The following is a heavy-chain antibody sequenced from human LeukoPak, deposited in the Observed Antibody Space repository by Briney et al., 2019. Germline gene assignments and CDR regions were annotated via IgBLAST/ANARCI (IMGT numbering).Heavy chain of an antibody. V-gene: IGHV3-48*03. D-gene: IGHD3-22*01. Sequence: GGSLRLSCAASGFTFSSYEMNWVRQAPGKGLEWVSYISSSGSTIYYADSVKGRFTISRDNAKNSLYLQMSSLRAEDTAVYYCARGPYDSSGYYYPPDAFDIWGQGTMVTVSS. CDR3: ARGPYDSSGYYYPPDAFDI. CDR1: GFTFSSYE. CDR2: ISSSGSTI. J-gene: IGHJ3*02.